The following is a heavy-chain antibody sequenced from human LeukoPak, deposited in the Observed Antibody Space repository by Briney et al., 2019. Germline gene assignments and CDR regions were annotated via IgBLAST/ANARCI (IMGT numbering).Heavy chain of an antibody. D-gene: IGHD4-17*01. CDR3: ARDPHAVTSYFDC. V-gene: IGHV3-7*04. Sequence: GGSLRLSCAASGFTFSDYYMSWIRQAPGKGLEWVANIKQDGSEKDYVDSVKGRFTISRDNSKNSLFLQMNSLRVEDTAVCYCARDPHAVTSYFDCWGQGTLVAVSS. CDR2: IKQDGSEK. CDR1: GFTFSDYY. J-gene: IGHJ4*02.